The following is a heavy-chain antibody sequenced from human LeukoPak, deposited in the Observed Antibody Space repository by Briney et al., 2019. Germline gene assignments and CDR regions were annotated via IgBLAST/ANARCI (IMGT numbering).Heavy chain of an antibody. D-gene: IGHD1-26*01. CDR3: ARHGATAYFFDY. J-gene: IGHJ4*02. V-gene: IGHV4-34*01. Sequence: PSETLSLTCAVYGGSFSGYYWSWIRQPPGKQLEWIGEINHSGSTNYNPSLKSRVTISLDTSKNQFSLKLSSVTAADTAVYFCARHGATAYFFDYWGQGILVTVSS. CDR1: GGSFSGYY. CDR2: INHSGST.